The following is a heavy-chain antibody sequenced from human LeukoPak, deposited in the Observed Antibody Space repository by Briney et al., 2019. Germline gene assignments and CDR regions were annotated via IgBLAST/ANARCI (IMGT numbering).Heavy chain of an antibody. V-gene: IGHV3-21*01. J-gene: IGHJ4*02. CDR2: ISSSSSYI. D-gene: IGHD3-10*01. CDR3: ARAPLWFGELLEYYFDY. Sequence: GGSLRLSCAASGFTFSSYSMNWVRQAPGKGLEWVSSISSSSSYIYYADSVKGRFTISRDNAKNSLYLQMNSLRAEDTAVYYCARAPLWFGELLEYYFDYWGQGTLVTVSS. CDR1: GFTFSSYS.